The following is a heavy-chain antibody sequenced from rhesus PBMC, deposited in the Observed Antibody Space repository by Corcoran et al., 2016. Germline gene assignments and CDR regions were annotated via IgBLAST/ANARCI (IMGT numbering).Heavy chain of an antibody. D-gene: IGHD4-29*01. CDR3: TRGGYGSNYLSAY. CDR1: GFTFGDYG. J-gene: IGHJ4*01. Sequence: EVQLVESGGGLVQPGGSLRLSCVVSGFTFGDYGMHWVRQAPGKGLEWVSSISNTGKTVYYADSVKGRFTVSRDNAKNSLSLQMSSLRAEDTAVYYCTRGGYGSNYLSAYWGQGVLVTVSS. V-gene: IGHV3-183*02. CDR2: ISNTGKTV.